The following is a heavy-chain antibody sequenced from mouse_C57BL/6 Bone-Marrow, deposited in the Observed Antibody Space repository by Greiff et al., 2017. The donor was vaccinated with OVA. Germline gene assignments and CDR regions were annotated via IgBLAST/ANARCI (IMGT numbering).Heavy chain of an antibody. D-gene: IGHD1-1*01. Sequence: QLQQPGAELVKPGASVKLSCKASGYTFTSYWMHWVKQRPGRGLEWIGRIDPNSGGTKYNEKFKSKATLTVDKHSSTAYMQLSSLTSEDSAVYDCARIHYYGSSYAMDYWGQGTSVTVSS. CDR2: IDPNSGGT. J-gene: IGHJ4*01. CDR1: GYTFTSYW. V-gene: IGHV1-72*01. CDR3: ARIHYYGSSYAMDY.